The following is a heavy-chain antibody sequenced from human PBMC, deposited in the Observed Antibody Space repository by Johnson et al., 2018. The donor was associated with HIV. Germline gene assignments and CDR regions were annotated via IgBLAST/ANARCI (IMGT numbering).Heavy chain of an antibody. J-gene: IGHJ3*02. CDR3: AKDSDSGSYSSFDI. CDR1: GFTFDDYA. D-gene: IGHD1-26*01. Sequence: VQLVESGGGLVQPGRSLRVSCAASGFTFDDYAMHWVRQAPGKGLEWVSGISWNSYNIGYADSVKGRFTISRDNAKNSLYLQMNSLRAEDTALYYCAKDSDSGSYSSFDIWGQGTMVTVSS. CDR2: ISWNSYNI. V-gene: IGHV3-9*01.